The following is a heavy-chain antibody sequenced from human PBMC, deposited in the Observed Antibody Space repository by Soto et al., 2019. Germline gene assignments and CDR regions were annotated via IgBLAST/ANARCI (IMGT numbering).Heavy chain of an antibody. Sequence: EASVKVYCKASGYSFTNYGVTWVRQAPGQGLEWMGWISPRNGYTNFAQHLQDRVTLSTDTSTNTAYMELRSLRSDDTAVYYCAREYRVGATQNRNHYYFDYWGQGTLVTVSS. D-gene: IGHD1-26*01. V-gene: IGHV1-18*01. CDR2: ISPRNGYT. CDR1: GYSFTNYG. CDR3: AREYRVGATQNRNHYYFDY. J-gene: IGHJ4*02.